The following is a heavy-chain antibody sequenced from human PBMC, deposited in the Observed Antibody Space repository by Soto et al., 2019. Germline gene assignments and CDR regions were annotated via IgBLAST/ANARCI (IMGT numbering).Heavy chain of an antibody. D-gene: IGHD2-21*01. J-gene: IGHJ5*02. CDR3: ARCAVLSTTSGGWCNWFDP. CDR2: ISASGAAT. V-gene: IGHV3-23*01. Sequence: DVQLLESGGGLVQPGGSLRLSCTASEFTFSNYAMSWVRQAPGKGLEWVSAISASGAATYYVDSVKGRFTISRDNSMNTLYVQMNSLSAEDTGVYYCARCAVLSTTSGGWCNWFDPWGQGTLVTVS. CDR1: EFTFSNYA.